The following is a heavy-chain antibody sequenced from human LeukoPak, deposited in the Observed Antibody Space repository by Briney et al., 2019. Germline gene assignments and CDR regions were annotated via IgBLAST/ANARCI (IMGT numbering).Heavy chain of an antibody. Sequence: SETLSLTCAVSGGSISSGSYYWSWIRQHPGKGLEWIGYIYYSGSTYYNPSLKSRVTISVDTSKNQFSLKLSSVTAADTAVYYCARDNWNDGIKYFDYWGQGTLVTVSS. D-gene: IGHD1-20*01. CDR1: GGSISSGSYY. CDR3: ARDNWNDGIKYFDY. J-gene: IGHJ4*02. V-gene: IGHV4-31*11. CDR2: IYYSGST.